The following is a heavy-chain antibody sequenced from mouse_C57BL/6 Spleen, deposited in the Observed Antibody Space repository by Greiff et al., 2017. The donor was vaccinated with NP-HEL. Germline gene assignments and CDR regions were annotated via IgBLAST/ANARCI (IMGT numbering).Heavy chain of an antibody. V-gene: IGHV5-16*01. CDR2: INYDGSST. D-gene: IGHD3-1*01. J-gene: IGHJ2*01. CDR3: AMVGGTGYYFDY. Sequence: EVMLVESEGGLVQPGSSMKLSCTASGFTFSDYYMAWVRQVPEKGLEWVANINYDGSSTYYLDSLKSRFIISRDNAKNILYLQMSSLKWKDTATYYSAMVGGTGYYFDYWGQGTTLTVSS. CDR1: GFTFSDYY.